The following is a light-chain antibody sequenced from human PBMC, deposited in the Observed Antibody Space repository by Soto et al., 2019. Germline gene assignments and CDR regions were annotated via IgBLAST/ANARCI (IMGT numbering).Light chain of an antibody. J-gene: IGLJ1*01. Sequence: QSVLAQPASVSGSPGQSITISCTGTSSDVGYYNYVSWYRQHPGKAPRLMIYDVTKRPSGVPDRFSASKSGNTASLTISGLQADDEADYYCCSYAGSYSYVFGTGTKVTVL. CDR2: DVT. V-gene: IGLV2-11*01. CDR3: CSYAGSYSYV. CDR1: SSDVGYYNY.